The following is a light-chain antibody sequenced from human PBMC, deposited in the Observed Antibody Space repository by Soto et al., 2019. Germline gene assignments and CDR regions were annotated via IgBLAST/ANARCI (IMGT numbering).Light chain of an antibody. CDR3: CSYAGSYPVL. CDR1: SSDVGGYNY. Sequence: QSALTQPRSVSGSPGQSVTISCTGTSSDVGGYNYVSWYQQHPGKAPKLMIYDVSKRPSGVPDRFSGSKSGNTASLTISGLQAEAEVDYFSCSYAGSYPVLFGGGTKLTVL. J-gene: IGLJ2*01. CDR2: DVS. V-gene: IGLV2-11*01.